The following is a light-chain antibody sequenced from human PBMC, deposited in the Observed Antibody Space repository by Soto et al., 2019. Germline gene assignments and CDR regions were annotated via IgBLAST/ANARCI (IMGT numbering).Light chain of an antibody. CDR3: AAWDDSHYV. V-gene: IGLV1-47*01. CDR2: RNN. J-gene: IGLJ1*01. CDR1: SSNIGSNY. Sequence: QSALTQPPSASGTPGQRVTISCSGSSSNIGSNYVYWYQQLPGTAPKLLIYRNNQRPLGVPDRFSGSKSGTSASLAISGLRSEDEADYYCAAWDDSHYVFGTGTKVTVL.